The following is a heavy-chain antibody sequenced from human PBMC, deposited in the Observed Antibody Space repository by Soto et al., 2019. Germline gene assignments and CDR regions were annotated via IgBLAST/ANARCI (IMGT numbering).Heavy chain of an antibody. CDR2: IYPGDSDT. J-gene: IGHJ6*02. Sequence: GESLKISCKGSGYSFTSYWIGWVRQMPGKGLEWMGIIYPGDSDTRYSPSFQGQVTISADKSITTAYLQWSSLKASDTAMYYCARRPRAVAGEDYYYGMDVWGQGTTVTVS. CDR1: GYSFTSYW. V-gene: IGHV5-51*01. CDR3: ARRPRAVAGEDYYYGMDV. D-gene: IGHD6-19*01.